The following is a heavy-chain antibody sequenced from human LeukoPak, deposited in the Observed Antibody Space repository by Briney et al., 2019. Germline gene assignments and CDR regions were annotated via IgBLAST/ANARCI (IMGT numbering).Heavy chain of an antibody. J-gene: IGHJ6*02. V-gene: IGHV4-59*01. CDR3: ARECGYSSSCSSYYYYGMDV. CDR2: IYHSGST. CDR1: GGSISIYY. D-gene: IGHD6-13*01. Sequence: SETLSLTCTVSGGSISIYYWNWIRQPPGKGLEWIGYIYHSGSTNYNPSLKSRVTISVDTSKNQFSLKLSSVTAADTAVYYCARECGYSSSCSSYYYYGMDVWGQGTTVTVSS.